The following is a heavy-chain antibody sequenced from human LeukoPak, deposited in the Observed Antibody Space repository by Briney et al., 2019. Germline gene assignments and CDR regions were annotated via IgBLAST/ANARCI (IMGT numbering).Heavy chain of an antibody. D-gene: IGHD3-10*01. CDR1: GGSISSGGFY. CDR2: IYHSGTS. Sequence: SETLSLTCTVSGGSISSGGFYWSWIRQPPGHGLEWIGYIYHSGTSYYNPSLKSRLSMSVDTSENQFSLNLNSVTAADTAVYYCARDGDYHASGSVFFDFWGQGVLVTVSS. J-gene: IGHJ4*02. CDR3: ARDGDYHASGSVFFDF. V-gene: IGHV4-31*03.